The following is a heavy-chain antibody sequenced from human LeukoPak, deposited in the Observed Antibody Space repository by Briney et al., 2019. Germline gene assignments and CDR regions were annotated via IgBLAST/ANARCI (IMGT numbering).Heavy chain of an antibody. CDR3: AKRYATSSGHFDY. J-gene: IGHJ4*02. CDR2: ITGDGVYT. V-gene: IGHV3-23*01. CDR1: GLTFSNYA. D-gene: IGHD3-22*01. Sequence: GGSLRLSCVVSGLTFSNYAMTWVRQAPGKGLEWLSAITGDGVYTNYADSVKGRFTISRDNSKNTFYLQMSSLGAGDTAFYYCAKRYATSSGHFDYWGQGTLVTVSS.